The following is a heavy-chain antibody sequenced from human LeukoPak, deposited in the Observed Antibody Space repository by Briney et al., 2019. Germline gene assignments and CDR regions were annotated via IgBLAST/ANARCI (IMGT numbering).Heavy chain of an antibody. J-gene: IGHJ4*02. CDR3: ARVAYSYGSLDY. V-gene: IGHV3-7*01. CDR2: MNQDGSEK. CDR1: GFAFSNFW. Sequence: PGGSLRLSCAASGFAFSNFWMSWVRQAPGKGLEWVANMNQDGSEKYYVDSLKRRFTISRDNAKNSVYLQMDSLRAEDTAVYYCARVAYSYGSLDYWAREPWSPSPQ. D-gene: IGHD1-26*01.